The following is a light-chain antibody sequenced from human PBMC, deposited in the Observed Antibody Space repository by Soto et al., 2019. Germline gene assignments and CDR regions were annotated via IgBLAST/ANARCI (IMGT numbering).Light chain of an antibody. CDR1: QSVSSSN. Sequence: EIVLTQSPGTLPLSPGERATLSCRASQSVSSSNLAWYQQKPGQAPRLLIYAASSRATGIPDRFSGSGSGTDFTLTISRLEPEDFAVYYCQQFGSSLYTFGPGPSWRS. V-gene: IGKV3-20*01. CDR2: AAS. J-gene: IGKJ2*01. CDR3: QQFGSSLYT.